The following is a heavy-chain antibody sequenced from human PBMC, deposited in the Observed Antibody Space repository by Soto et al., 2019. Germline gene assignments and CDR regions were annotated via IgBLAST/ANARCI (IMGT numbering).Heavy chain of an antibody. CDR3: AKDGQYGDYGYYFDY. CDR1: GYTFTAYY. J-gene: IGHJ4*02. V-gene: IGHV1-2*02. Sequence: ASLKVSCKASGYTFTAYYMHWVRQAPGQGLEWMGWVSPNSGHTHYTQTFHGRVTMTSDTSITTAYMELNSLTSDDTAVYYCAKDGQYGDYGYYFDYWGQGTLVTVSS. CDR2: VSPNSGHT. D-gene: IGHD4-17*01.